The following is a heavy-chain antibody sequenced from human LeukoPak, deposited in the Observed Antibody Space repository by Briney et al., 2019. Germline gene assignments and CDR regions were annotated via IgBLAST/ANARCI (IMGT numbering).Heavy chain of an antibody. J-gene: IGHJ3*02. CDR2: IYSSGST. CDR1: GGSISNYY. V-gene: IGHV4-4*07. CDR3: ARGIAAASERALDI. Sequence: SETLSLTCTVSGGSISNYYWSWIRQPAGKGLEWIGRIYSSGSTDYNPSLRSRVTMSVDTSKNHFSLKLSSVTAADTAVYYCARGIAAASERALDIWGQGTMVTVS. D-gene: IGHD6-13*01.